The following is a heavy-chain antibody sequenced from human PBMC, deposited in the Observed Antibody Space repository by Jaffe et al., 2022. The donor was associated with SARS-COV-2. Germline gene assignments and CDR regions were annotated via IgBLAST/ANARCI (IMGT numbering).Heavy chain of an antibody. CDR3: ANPSIVVVPAAAMRKNPKARYGMDV. D-gene: IGHD2-2*01. CDR1: GFTFSSYG. J-gene: IGHJ6*02. V-gene: IGHV3-30*18. CDR2: ISYDGSNK. Sequence: QVQLVESGGGVVQPGRSLRLSCAASGFTFSSYGMHWVRQAPGKGLEWVAVISYDGSNKYYADSVKGRFTISRDNSKNTLYLQMNSLRAEDTAVYYCANPSIVVVPAAAMRKNPKARYGMDVWGQGTTVTVSS.